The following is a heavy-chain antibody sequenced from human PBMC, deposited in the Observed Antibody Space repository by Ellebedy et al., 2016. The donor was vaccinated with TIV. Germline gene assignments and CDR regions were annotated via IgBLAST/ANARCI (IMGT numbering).Heavy chain of an antibody. J-gene: IGHJ6*02. CDR3: ANNWVVRGEGWNNGMDI. CDR1: GFTVSTNY. V-gene: IGHV3-66*01. Sequence: GESLKISCAVSGFTVSTNYLSWVRQAPGKGLEWVSTIYGDGTTYHADSVRGRFTISRDNSKNTLYLQMKSLRADDTADYYCANNWVVRGEGWNNGMDIWGQGTTVTVSS. CDR2: IYGDGTT. D-gene: IGHD3-10*01.